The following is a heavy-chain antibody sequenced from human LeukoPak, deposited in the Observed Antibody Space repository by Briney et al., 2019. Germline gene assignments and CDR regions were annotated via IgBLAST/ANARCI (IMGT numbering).Heavy chain of an antibody. CDR3: ARDRDYYDCSSM. CDR1: GYTFTGYY. J-gene: IGHJ4*02. CDR2: ISASNGNT. Sequence: ASVKVSCKASGYTFTGYYMHWVRQAPGQGLERMGWISASNGNTKYAENVQGRVTMMTDTATSTAYMELRSLRSDDTAVYYCARDRDYYDCSSMWGQGTLVTVSS. V-gene: IGHV1-18*04. D-gene: IGHD2-2*01.